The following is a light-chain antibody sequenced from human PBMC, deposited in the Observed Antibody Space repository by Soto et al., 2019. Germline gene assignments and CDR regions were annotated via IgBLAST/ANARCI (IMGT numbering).Light chain of an antibody. CDR3: QQYNTYSSLT. Sequence: DIQMTQSPSTLXASVGDRVTITXXASQSISSWLAWYQQKLGRAPRLLIYDASSLESGVPSRFSGSGYGTEFTLTISSLQPDDFATYYCQQYNTYSSLTFGGGTKVEIK. CDR1: QSISSW. V-gene: IGKV1-5*01. CDR2: DAS. J-gene: IGKJ4*01.